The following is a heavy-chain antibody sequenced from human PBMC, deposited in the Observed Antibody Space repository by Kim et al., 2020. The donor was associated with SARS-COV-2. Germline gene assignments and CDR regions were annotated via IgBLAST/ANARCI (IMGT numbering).Heavy chain of an antibody. CDR3: AKDGWELVIRYYFDY. J-gene: IGHJ4*02. CDR1: GFTFSSYG. D-gene: IGHD1-26*01. CDR2: ISYDGSNK. Sequence: GGSLRLSCAASGFTFSSYGMHWVRQAPGKGLEWVAVISYDGSNKYYADSVKGRFTISRDNSKNTLYLQMNSLRAEDTAVYYCAKDGWELVIRYYFDYWGQGTLVTVSS. V-gene: IGHV3-30*18.